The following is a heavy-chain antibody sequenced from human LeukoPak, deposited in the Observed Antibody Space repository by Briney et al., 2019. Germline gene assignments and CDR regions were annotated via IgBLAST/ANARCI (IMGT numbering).Heavy chain of an antibody. CDR3: ARGLSSVVPAATRSGAWFDP. CDR2: INHSGST. D-gene: IGHD2-2*01. Sequence: SETLSLTCAVYGGSFSGYYWSWIRHPPGKGLEWIGEINHSGSTNNSPSRKSRFTISVDTSKNQFSQKLSSVTAADTAVYYCARGLSSVVPAATRSGAWFDPWGQGTLVTVSS. V-gene: IGHV4-34*01. J-gene: IGHJ5*02. CDR1: GGSFSGYY.